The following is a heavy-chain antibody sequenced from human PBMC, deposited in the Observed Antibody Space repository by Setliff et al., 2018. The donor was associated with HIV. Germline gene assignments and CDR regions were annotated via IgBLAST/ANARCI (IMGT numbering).Heavy chain of an antibody. J-gene: IGHJ3*02. Sequence: GASVKVSCKASGYTFATYGISWVRQAPGQGLEWMGWISPYNGNTNYAQKVQGRVTMTTDTSTSTAYMELRSLRSDDTALYYCAREDYSGYVNAFDIWGQGTMVTVS. CDR1: GYTFATYG. D-gene: IGHD5-12*01. CDR2: ISPYNGNT. V-gene: IGHV1-18*01. CDR3: AREDYSGYVNAFDI.